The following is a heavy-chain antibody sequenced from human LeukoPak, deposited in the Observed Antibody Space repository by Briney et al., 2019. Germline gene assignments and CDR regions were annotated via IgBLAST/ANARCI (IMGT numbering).Heavy chain of an antibody. CDR2: ISGSGGDT. J-gene: IGHJ4*02. Sequence: GGSLRLSCAASGFTFSNFLMTWVRQAPGRGPEWVSAISGSGGDTYYADSVKGRFTISRDNSKNTLYLQMNSLRAEDTAVYYCAKKGATTGDFDYWGQGTLVTVSS. CDR1: GFTFSNFL. V-gene: IGHV3-23*01. CDR3: AKKGATTGDFDY. D-gene: IGHD1-26*01.